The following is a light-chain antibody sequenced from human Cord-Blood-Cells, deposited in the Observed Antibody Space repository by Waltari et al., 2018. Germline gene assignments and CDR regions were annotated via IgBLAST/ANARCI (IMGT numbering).Light chain of an antibody. Sequence: DIVMTQSPDSLAVSLGERATINCKFRQSVLYSSNNKNYLAWYQQKPGQPPKRLIYWASTRESGVPDRFSGSGSGTDFTLTISSLQAEDVAVYYCQQYYSTPWTFGQGTKVEIK. CDR2: WAS. CDR1: QSVLYSSNNKNY. CDR3: QQYYSTPWT. J-gene: IGKJ1*01. V-gene: IGKV4-1*01.